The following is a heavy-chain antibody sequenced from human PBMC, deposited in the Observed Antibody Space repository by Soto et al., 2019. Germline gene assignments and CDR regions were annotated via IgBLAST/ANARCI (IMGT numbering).Heavy chain of an antibody. Sequence: EVQLVESGGGLVQPGGSLRLSCAASGFTVSNNYMSWVRQTPGKGLEWVSLIYSGGTTYYADSVKGRFTISGHNSKNTLYLQMTSLRDEDMAVYYWATSPRDSTSLYFDSWGQGTLVTVSS. CDR3: ATSPRDSTSLYFDS. V-gene: IGHV3-53*04. J-gene: IGHJ4*02. CDR1: GFTVSNNY. D-gene: IGHD2-21*02. CDR2: IYSGGTT.